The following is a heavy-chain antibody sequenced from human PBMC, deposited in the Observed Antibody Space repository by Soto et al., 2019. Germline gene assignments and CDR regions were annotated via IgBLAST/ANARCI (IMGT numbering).Heavy chain of an antibody. Sequence: LTSTISCASVSRGGNYWSWIRQHTGEGLEWIGYIYYSGSTYYNPSLKSRVTISVDTSKNQFSLKLSSVTAADTAVYYCARVQGCSSTSCHYGMDVWGQGTTVTVSS. J-gene: IGHJ6*02. CDR2: IYYSGST. V-gene: IGHV4-31*03. CDR1: CASVSRGGNY. D-gene: IGHD2-2*01. CDR3: ARVQGCSSTSCHYGMDV.